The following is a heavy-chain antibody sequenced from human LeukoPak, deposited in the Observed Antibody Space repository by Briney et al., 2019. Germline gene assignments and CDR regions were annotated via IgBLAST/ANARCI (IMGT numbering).Heavy chain of an antibody. CDR1: GYTFTSYD. V-gene: IGHV1-69*05. D-gene: IGHD3-9*01. Sequence: SVKVSCKASGYTFTSYDINWVRQAPGQGLEWMGGIIPIFGTANYAQKFQGRVTITTDESTSTAYMELSSLRSEDTAVYYCASPEYYDILTGFGHWGQGTLVTVSS. CDR3: ASPEYYDILTGFGH. J-gene: IGHJ4*02. CDR2: IIPIFGTA.